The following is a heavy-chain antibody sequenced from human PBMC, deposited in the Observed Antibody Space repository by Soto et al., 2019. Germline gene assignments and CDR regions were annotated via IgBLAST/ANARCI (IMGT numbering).Heavy chain of an antibody. Sequence: LRLSCAASGFTFSSYGMHWVRQAPGKGLEWVAVISYAGIDRYYADSVRGRFTLSRDNSKNTLYLQMNSLRPEDTAVYFCARTRASSDYYFYYGVDVWGQGTTVPVSS. CDR1: GFTFSSYG. CDR2: ISYAGIDR. J-gene: IGHJ6*02. V-gene: IGHV3-30*03. CDR3: ARTRASSDYYFYYGVDV.